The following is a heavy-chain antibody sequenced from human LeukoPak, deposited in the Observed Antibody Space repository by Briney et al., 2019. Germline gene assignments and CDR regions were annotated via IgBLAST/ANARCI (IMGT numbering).Heavy chain of an antibody. D-gene: IGHD2-15*01. J-gene: IGHJ3*02. Sequence: SETLSLTRAVYGGSFSGYYWSWIRQPPGKGLEWIGEINHSGSTNYNPSLKSRVTISVDTSKNQFSLKLSSVTAADTAVYYCASVGRTWDAFDIWGQGTMVTVSS. V-gene: IGHV4-34*01. CDR3: ASVGRTWDAFDI. CDR2: INHSGST. CDR1: GGSFSGYY.